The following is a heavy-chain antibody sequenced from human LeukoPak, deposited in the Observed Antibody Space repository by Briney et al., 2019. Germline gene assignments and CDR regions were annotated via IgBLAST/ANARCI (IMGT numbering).Heavy chain of an antibody. CDR2: IYTSGST. V-gene: IGHV4-4*07. J-gene: IGHJ4*02. D-gene: IGHD2-15*01. CDR1: GGSISSYY. Sequence: SETLSLTCTVSGGSISSYYWSWIRQPAGKGLEWIGRIYTSGSTNYNPSLKSRVTMSVDTSKNQFSLKLSSVTAADTAVYYCARDPAPSCSGGSCYLWGQGTLVTVSS. CDR3: ARDPAPSCSGGSCYL.